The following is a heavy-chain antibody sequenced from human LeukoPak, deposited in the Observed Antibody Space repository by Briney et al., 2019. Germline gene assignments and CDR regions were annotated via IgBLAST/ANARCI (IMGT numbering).Heavy chain of an antibody. J-gene: IGHJ4*02. CDR2: INSDGSST. CDR3: ARGRRYSSGWSAFDY. Sequence: GGSLRLSCAASGFTFSSYWMHWVRHAPGKGLVWVSRINSDGSSTSYADSVKGRFTISRDNAKNTLYLQMNSLRAEDTAVYYCARGRRYSSGWSAFDYWGQGTLVTVSS. CDR1: GFTFSSYW. V-gene: IGHV3-74*01. D-gene: IGHD6-19*01.